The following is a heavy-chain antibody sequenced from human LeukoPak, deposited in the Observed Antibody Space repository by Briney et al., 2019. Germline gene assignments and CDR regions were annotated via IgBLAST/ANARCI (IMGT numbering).Heavy chain of an antibody. CDR1: GFTFSSYG. V-gene: IGHV3-30*18. D-gene: IGHD3-3*01. Sequence: PGGSLRLSCAASGFTFSSYGMHWVRQAPGKGLEWVAVISYDGSNKYYADSVKGRFTISRDNSKNTLYLQMNSRRAEDTAVYYCAKDWFLEWLLPSSFFDYWGQGTLVTVSS. J-gene: IGHJ4*02. CDR3: AKDWFLEWLLPSSFFDY. CDR2: ISYDGSNK.